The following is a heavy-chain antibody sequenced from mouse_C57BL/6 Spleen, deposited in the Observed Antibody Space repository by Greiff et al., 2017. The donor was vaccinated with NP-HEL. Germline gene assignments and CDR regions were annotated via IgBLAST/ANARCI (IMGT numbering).Heavy chain of an antibody. Sequence: EVQLQQSGPELVKPGASVKISCKASGYTFTDYYMNWVKQSHGKSLEWIGDINPNNGGTSYNQKFKGKATLTVDKSSSTAYMELRSLTSEDSAVYYCARRASSNYEGYYAMDYWGQGTSVTVSS. D-gene: IGHD2-5*01. CDR2: INPNNGGT. J-gene: IGHJ4*01. CDR1: GYTFTDYY. CDR3: ARRASSNYEGYYAMDY. V-gene: IGHV1-26*01.